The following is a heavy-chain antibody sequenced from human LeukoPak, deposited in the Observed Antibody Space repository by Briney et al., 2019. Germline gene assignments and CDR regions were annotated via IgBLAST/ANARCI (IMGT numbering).Heavy chain of an antibody. CDR2: IYWNDDK. CDR3: THRFLGVLIPHDTFDI. J-gene: IGHJ3*02. CDR1: GFSLITSGVG. D-gene: IGHD3-3*01. V-gene: IGHV2-5*01. Sequence: SGPTLVKPTQTLTLTCSFSGFSLITSGVGVGWIRQPPGKALEWLALIYWNDDKRYSPSLMSRLTITKDTSKNQVVLTMTSMDPVDTATYYCTHRFLGVLIPHDTFDIWGQGTMVTVSS.